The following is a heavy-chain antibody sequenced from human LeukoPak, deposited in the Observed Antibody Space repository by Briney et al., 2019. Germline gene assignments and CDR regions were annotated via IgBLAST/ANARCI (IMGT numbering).Heavy chain of an antibody. V-gene: IGHV1-69*13. Sequence: SVKVSCKASGGTFSSYAISWVRQAPGQGLEWMGGIIPIFGTANYAQKFQGRVTITADESTSTAYMELSSLRSKDTAVYYCARPRVYCGGDCYTFDYWGQGTLVTVSS. D-gene: IGHD2-21*02. CDR1: GGTFSSYA. J-gene: IGHJ4*02. CDR2: IIPIFGTA. CDR3: ARPRVYCGGDCYTFDY.